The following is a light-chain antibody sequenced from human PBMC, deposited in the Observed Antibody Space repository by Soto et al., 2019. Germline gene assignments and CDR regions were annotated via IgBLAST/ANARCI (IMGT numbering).Light chain of an antibody. J-gene: IGKJ1*01. Sequence: DIQMTQSPSSLSASVGDRVTITCRASQGIGKSLAWYQHKPGKVPKLRIYAASTLQSGVPSRFSGSGSGTDFTLTISSLQPEDVATYYCQRYDIAPWTFGQGTKVEIK. CDR2: AAS. CDR1: QGIGKS. V-gene: IGKV1-27*01. CDR3: QRYDIAPWT.